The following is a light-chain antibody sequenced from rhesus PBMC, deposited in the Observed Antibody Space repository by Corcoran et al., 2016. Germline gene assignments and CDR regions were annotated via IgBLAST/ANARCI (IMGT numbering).Light chain of an antibody. Sequence: DIQMTQSPSSLSASVGDRVTVTCRASQGINKELSWYQQKQGKAPTLLIYAASSLQPGVSSRFSGGGSGTDDNLTISSLQPEDVATYYCLRDYTTPYSFGQGTKVEIK. V-gene: IGKV1-94*01. J-gene: IGKJ2*01. CDR3: LRDYTTPYS. CDR2: AAS. CDR1: QGINKE.